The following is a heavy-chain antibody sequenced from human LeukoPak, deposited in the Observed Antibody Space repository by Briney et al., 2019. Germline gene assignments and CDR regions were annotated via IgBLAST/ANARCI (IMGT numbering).Heavy chain of an antibody. CDR2: IKQDGSEK. J-gene: IGHJ4*02. Sequence: GGSLRLSCAASGFTFSNYAMTWVRQAPGKGLEWVANIKQDGSEKYYVDSVKGRFTISRDNAKNSLYLQMNSLRAEDTAVYYCAREYRPGALDYWGQGTLVTVSS. D-gene: IGHD1-26*01. CDR1: GFTFSNYA. V-gene: IGHV3-7*01. CDR3: AREYRPGALDY.